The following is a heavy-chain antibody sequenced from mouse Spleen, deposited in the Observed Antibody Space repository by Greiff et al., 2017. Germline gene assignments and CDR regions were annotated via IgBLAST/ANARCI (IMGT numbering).Heavy chain of an antibody. D-gene: IGHD2-1*01. V-gene: IGHV5-17*02. CDR2: ISSGSSTI. CDR3: ARDGNYGFAY. J-gene: IGHJ3*01. CDR1: GFTFSSFG. Sequence: EVKLVEPGGGLVQPGGSRKLSCAASGFTFSSFGMHWVRQAPEKGLEWVAYISSGSSTIYYADTVKGRFTISRDNPKNTLFLQMTSLRSEDTAMYYCARDGNYGFAYWGQGTLVTVSA.